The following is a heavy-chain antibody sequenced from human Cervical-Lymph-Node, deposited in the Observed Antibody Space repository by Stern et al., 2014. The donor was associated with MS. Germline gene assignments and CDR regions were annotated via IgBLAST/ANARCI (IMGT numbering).Heavy chain of an antibody. CDR2: ILPIFGTA. CDR3: ARDPCQPYCSSTSRYYYYGMDV. J-gene: IGHJ6*02. D-gene: IGHD2-2*01. CDR1: GGTFSRYA. Sequence: QVQLVHSGAEVKKPGSSVKVSCKASGGTFSRYAISWVRQAPGQGLEWMAGILPIFGTANYAQKFQGRVTITADESTSTAYMELSSLRSEDTAVYYCARDPCQPYCSSTSRYYYYGMDVWGQGTTVTVSS. V-gene: IGHV1-69*01.